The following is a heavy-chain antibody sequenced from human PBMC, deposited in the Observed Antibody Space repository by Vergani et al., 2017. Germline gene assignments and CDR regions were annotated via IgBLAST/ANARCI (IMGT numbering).Heavy chain of an antibody. CDR2: IYYSGST. Sequence: QVQLQESGPGLVKPSETLSLTCTVSGGSISSYYWSWIRQPPGKGLEWIGYIYYSGSTNYNPSLKSRVTISVDTSKNQFSLTLSSVTAADTAVYYCTSGPSSGSWYLIDYWGQGSLVTVSS. D-gene: IGHD6-13*01. J-gene: IGHJ4*02. V-gene: IGHV4-59*08. CDR1: GGSISSYY. CDR3: TSGPSSGSWYLIDY.